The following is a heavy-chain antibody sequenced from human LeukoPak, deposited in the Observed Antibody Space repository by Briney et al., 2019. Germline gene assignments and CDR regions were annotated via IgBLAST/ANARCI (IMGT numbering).Heavy chain of an antibody. V-gene: IGHV4-4*09. J-gene: IGHJ6*03. CDR1: GVSISSYY. Sequence: SETLSLTCTVSGVSISSYYWSWLRQPPGKGLEWIGYIYTSGSTNYNPSLRSRVTISVDTSKNQFSLKLSSVTAADTAVYYCARPKRDYYYYYMDVWGKGTTVTVSS. CDR3: ARPKRDYYYYYMDV. CDR2: IYTSGST.